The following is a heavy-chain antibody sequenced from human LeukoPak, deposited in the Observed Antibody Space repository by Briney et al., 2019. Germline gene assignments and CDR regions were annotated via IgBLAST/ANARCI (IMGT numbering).Heavy chain of an antibody. D-gene: IGHD6-13*01. V-gene: IGHV4-59*01. J-gene: IGHJ5*02. CDR2: IYYSGST. Sequence: RSSETLSLTCTVSSVSINSYYWSWLRQPPGKGLEWLGYIYYSGSTNYNPSLKSRVTISVDTSKNQFSLKLSSVTAADTAVYYCARYLADSKYNWFDPWGQGTLVTVSS. CDR3: ARYLADSKYNWFDP. CDR1: SVSINSYY.